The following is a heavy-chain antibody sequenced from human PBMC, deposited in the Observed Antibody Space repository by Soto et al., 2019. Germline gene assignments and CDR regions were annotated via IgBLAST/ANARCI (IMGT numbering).Heavy chain of an antibody. CDR2: IIPIFGTA. V-gene: IGHV1-69*01. CDR3: ARDKGNGYCSCTSCYHNWFDP. CDR1: GGTFSSYA. J-gene: IGHJ5*02. D-gene: IGHD2-2*01. Sequence: QVQLVQSGAEVKKPGSSMKVSCKASGGTFSSYAISWVRQAPGQGLEWMGGIIPIFGTANYAQKFQGRVTITADESTSTAYMELRSLRSEDTAVYYCARDKGNGYCSCTSCYHNWFDPWGQATLVTVSS.